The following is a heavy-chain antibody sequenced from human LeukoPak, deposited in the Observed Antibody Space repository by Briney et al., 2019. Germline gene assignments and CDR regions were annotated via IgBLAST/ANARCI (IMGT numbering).Heavy chain of an antibody. J-gene: IGHJ5*02. D-gene: IGHD3-3*01. CDR1: GYTFTSYG. CDR2: ISAYNGNT. Sequence: GASVKVSCKASGYTFTSYGISWLRQAPGQGLEWMGWISAYNGNTNYAQKLQGRVTMTTDTSTSTAYMELRSLRSDDTAVYYCARDPTTYYDFWSGYSNWFDPWGQGTLVTVSS. V-gene: IGHV1-18*01. CDR3: ARDPTTYYDFWSGYSNWFDP.